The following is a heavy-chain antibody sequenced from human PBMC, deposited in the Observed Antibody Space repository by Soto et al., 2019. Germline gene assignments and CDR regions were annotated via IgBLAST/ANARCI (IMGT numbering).Heavy chain of an antibody. V-gene: IGHV3-33*01. D-gene: IGHD3-9*01. Sequence: VGSLRLSCAASGFTFGDYAMNWVRQAPGKGLEWVAIIWNDGSNKYYADSVKGRFTISRDNSENTLYLEMNSLRVEDTAVYYCGRGSQPLRYFDGSHLAVWGQGTPVTVSS. CDR3: GRGSQPLRYFDGSHLAV. J-gene: IGHJ6*02. CDR2: IWNDGSNK. CDR1: GFTFGDYA.